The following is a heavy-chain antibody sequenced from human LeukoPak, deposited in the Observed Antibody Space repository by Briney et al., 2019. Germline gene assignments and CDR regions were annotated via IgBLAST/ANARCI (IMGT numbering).Heavy chain of an antibody. V-gene: IGHV3-21*01. CDR2: ISSSSSYI. CDR1: GFTFSSYS. D-gene: IGHD6-19*01. Sequence: GGSLRLSCAASGFTFSSYSMNWVRQAPGKGLEWVSSISSSSSYIYYADSVKGRFTISRDNAKNSLYLQMNSLRAEDTAVYYCASESGPIAVAGTALVHWGQGTLVTVSS. CDR3: ASESGPIAVAGTALVH. J-gene: IGHJ4*02.